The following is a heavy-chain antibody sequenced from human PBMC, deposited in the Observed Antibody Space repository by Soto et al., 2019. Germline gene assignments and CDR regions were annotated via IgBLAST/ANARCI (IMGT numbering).Heavy chain of an antibody. D-gene: IGHD5-18*01. CDR1: GFTVSSNY. CDR2: IYSGGST. J-gene: IGHJ6*02. V-gene: IGHV3-53*02. Sequence: EVQLVETGGGLIQPGGSLRLSCAASGFTVSSNYMSWVRQAPGKGLEWVSVIYSGGSTYYADSVKGRFTISRENSKNTLYLQMNSLRAEDTAVYYCARDFVDTAMGPYYYYGMDVWGQGTTVTVSS. CDR3: ARDFVDTAMGPYYYYGMDV.